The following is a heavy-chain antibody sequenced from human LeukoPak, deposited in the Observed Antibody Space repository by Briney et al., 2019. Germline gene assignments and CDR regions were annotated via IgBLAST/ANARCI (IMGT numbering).Heavy chain of an antibody. CDR1: GGSFSAYY. CDR2: IYYSGST. D-gene: IGHD3-3*01. J-gene: IGHJ3*02. Sequence: SETLSLTCAVYGGSFSAYYWSWIRQPPGKGLEWIGYIYYSGSTNYNPSLKSRVTISVDTSKNQFSLKLSSVTAADTAVYYCARKYYDFWSGSFAFDIWGQGTMVTVSS. CDR3: ARKYYDFWSGSFAFDI. V-gene: IGHV4-59*12.